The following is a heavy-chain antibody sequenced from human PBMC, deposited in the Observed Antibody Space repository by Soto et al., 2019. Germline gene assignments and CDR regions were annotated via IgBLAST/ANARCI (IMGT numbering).Heavy chain of an antibody. CDR3: AKDLKYCTNGVCQPTSEYNWFDP. CDR1: GFSFSKYA. CDR2: ISTSGGST. V-gene: IGHV3-23*01. D-gene: IGHD2-8*01. J-gene: IGHJ5*02. Sequence: GGSLRLSCAVSGFSFSKYAMSWVRQAPGKGLEWVSAISTSGGSTYYADSVRGRFTISRDNSQNTLYLQMNSLRAEDTAVYYCAKDLKYCTNGVCQPTSEYNWFDPWGQGTLVTVSS.